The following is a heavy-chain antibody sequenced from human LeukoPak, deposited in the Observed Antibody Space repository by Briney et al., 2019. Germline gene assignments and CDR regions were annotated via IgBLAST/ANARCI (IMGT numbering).Heavy chain of an antibody. J-gene: IGHJ5*02. CDR2: LSTRGNT. V-gene: IGHV4-61*02. Sequence: SETLSLTCSVSGASVSSGNYFWTWIRQPTGKGLEWIGRLSTRGNTNYNPSLESRVTISRDTSKNQFSLQLRSVTAADTAVYYCTRALCINGVCEWFDPWGQGTLVTVSS. D-gene: IGHD2-8*01. CDR3: TRALCINGVCEWFDP. CDR1: GASVSSGNYF.